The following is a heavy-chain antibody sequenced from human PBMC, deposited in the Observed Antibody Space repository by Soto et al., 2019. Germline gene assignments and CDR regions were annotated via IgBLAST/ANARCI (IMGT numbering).Heavy chain of an antibody. CDR2: INHSGST. D-gene: IGHD3-10*01. V-gene: IGHV4-34*01. CDR3: ARGTLLWFGEGYYYYYGMDV. CDR1: GGSFSGYY. Sequence: SETLSLTCAVYGGSFSGYYWSWIRQPPGKGLEWIGEINHSGSTNYNPSLKSRVTISVDTSKNQFSLKLSSVTAADTAVYYCARGTLLWFGEGYYYYYGMDVWGQGTTVT. J-gene: IGHJ6*02.